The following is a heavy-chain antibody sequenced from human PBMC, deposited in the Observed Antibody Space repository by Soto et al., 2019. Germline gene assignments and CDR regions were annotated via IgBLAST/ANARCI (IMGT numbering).Heavy chain of an antibody. CDR2: INPKNGAT. D-gene: IGHD6-19*01. CDR1: GYTFTDHF. V-gene: IGHV1-2*07. Sequence: VQLVQSGAEVKKPGASVNVSCKTSGYTFTDHFIHWLRQAPGQGLEWLGWINPKNGATFYAHEFRDRVTLTKDTSINTAYMELTSRTCDDTAMYYCAGEGGGGQWLRWFDPWGQGTLVIVSS. CDR3: AGEGGGGQWLRWFDP. J-gene: IGHJ5*02.